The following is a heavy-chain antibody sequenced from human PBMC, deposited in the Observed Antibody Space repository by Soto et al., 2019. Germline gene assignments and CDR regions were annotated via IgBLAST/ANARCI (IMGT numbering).Heavy chain of an antibody. CDR3: ARVGVVTAAGTSDY. D-gene: IGHD6-13*01. CDR1: GFTFSDYY. Sequence: QVQLVESGGGLVRPGGTLRLSCAASGFTFSDYYMTWIRQVPGKGLEWVAYISGTSDSIPYADSVKGRFTISRDNAKNSLDLQMNSLRAEDTAVYYCARVGVVTAAGTSDYWGQGTLVTVSS. V-gene: IGHV3-11*06. J-gene: IGHJ4*02. CDR2: ISGTSDSI.